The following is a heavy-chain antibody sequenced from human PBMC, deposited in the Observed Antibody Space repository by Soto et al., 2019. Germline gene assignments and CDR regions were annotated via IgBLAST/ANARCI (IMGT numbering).Heavy chain of an antibody. J-gene: IGHJ4*02. Sequence: QVQLVQSGAEVKKPGSSVKVSCKASGGTFSSYTISWVRQAPGQGLEWMGRIIPILGIANYAQKFQGRVTITADKSTSTAYVELSSLRSEDTAVYYCATRYCSSTSCYFGYWGQGTLVTVSS. CDR3: ATRYCSSTSCYFGY. CDR2: IIPILGIA. D-gene: IGHD2-2*01. V-gene: IGHV1-69*02. CDR1: GGTFSSYT.